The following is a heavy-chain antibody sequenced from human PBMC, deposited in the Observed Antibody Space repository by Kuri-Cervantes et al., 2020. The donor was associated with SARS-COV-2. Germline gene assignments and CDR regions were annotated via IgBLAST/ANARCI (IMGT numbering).Heavy chain of an antibody. CDR2: IYPGDSDT. CDR3: ARDTSYWYFDL. D-gene: IGHD1-26*01. V-gene: IGHV5-51*01. CDR1: GYSFTSYW. Sequence: GGSLRLSCKGSGYSFTSYWIGWVRQMPGKGLEWMGIIYPGDSDTRYSPSFQGQVTISADKSISTAYLQWSSLKASGTAMYFCARDTSYWYFDLWGRGTLVPTPQ. J-gene: IGHJ2*01.